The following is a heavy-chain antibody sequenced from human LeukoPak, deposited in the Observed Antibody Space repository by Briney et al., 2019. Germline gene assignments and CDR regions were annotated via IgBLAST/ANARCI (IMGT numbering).Heavy chain of an antibody. D-gene: IGHD2-2*01. J-gene: IGHJ6*02. V-gene: IGHV3-21*01. CDR3: ARLIGRNVRRPPSRSSTTSLPTSV. CDR1: GFTFSDSA. CDR2: ISSSSSYI. Sequence: GGSLRLSCGAPGFTFSDSAVHWVRQAPGKGLEWVSSISSSSSYIYYADSVKGRFTISRDNAKNSLYLQMNSLRAEDTAVYYCARLIGRNVRRPPSRSSTTSLPTSVWGQGITVIVSS.